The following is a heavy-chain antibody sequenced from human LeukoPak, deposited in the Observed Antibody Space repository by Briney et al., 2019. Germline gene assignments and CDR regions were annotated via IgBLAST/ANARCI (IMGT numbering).Heavy chain of an antibody. CDR2: IYHSGST. V-gene: IGHV4-30-2*01. CDR1: GGSISSGGYS. D-gene: IGHD4-17*01. J-gene: IGHJ5*02. Sequence: SQTLSLTCAVSGGSISSGGYSWSWIRPPPGKGLEWIGYIYHSGSTYYNPSLKSRVTISVDRSKNQFSLKLSSVTAADTAVYYCARAGDYGDTNWFDPWGQGTLVTVSS. CDR3: ARAGDYGDTNWFDP.